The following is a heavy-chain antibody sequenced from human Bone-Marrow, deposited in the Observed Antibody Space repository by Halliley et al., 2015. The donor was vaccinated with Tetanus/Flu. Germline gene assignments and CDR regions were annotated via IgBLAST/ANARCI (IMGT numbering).Heavy chain of an antibody. D-gene: IGHD3-10*01. J-gene: IGHJ3*02. Sequence: TLSLTCTVYGASFSDYFWNWIRQPPGKGLEWIGEINHSGGTNYNPSLMSRVTISIDTSKNQFSVKLKSVAAADTAVYYCAGGSLGHFYGSSTFDMWGQGTLVTVSS. V-gene: IGHV4-34*01. CDR2: INHSGGT. CDR3: AGGSLGHFYGSSTFDM. CDR1: GASFSDYF.